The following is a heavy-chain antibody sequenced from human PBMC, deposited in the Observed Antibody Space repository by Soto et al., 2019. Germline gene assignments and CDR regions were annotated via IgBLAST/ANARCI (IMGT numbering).Heavy chain of an antibody. V-gene: IGHV4-4*07. CDR2: IFSSGST. D-gene: IGHD5-12*01. CDR3: AREGAYSAYNFAHGIQLCSFDF. CDR1: GGSINTFY. J-gene: IGHJ4*02. Sequence: SETLSLTCTVSGGSINTFYWSWVRQPAGKGLEWIGRIFSSGSTSFNPSLESRVSMSVDTSKNHFSLNLSFVTAAVMAVYYCAREGAYSAYNFAHGIQLCSFDFWGQGALVTVSS.